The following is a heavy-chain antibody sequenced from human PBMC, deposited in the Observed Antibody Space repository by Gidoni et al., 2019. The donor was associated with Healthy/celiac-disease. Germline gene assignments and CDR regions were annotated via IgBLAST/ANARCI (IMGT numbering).Heavy chain of an antibody. J-gene: IGHJ5*02. CDR3: AHSSGSGSLNWFDP. D-gene: IGHD3-10*01. V-gene: IGHV2-5*02. CDR1: AFSLSTSGVG. CDR2: IYWDDDK. Sequence: QITLKEPGPTLVKPTQTLTLTCTPPAFSLSTSGVGVGWIRQPPGKALEWLALIYWDDDKRYSPSLKSRLTITKDTSKNQMVLTMTNMDPVDTATYYCAHSSGSGSLNWFDPWGQGTLVTVSS.